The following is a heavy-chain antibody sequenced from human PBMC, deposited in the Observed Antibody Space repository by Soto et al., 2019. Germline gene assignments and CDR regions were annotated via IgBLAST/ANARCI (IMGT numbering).Heavy chain of an antibody. CDR2: IYYSGYT. V-gene: IGHV4-39*01. CDR1: GGSISSSSYY. J-gene: IGHJ6*02. Sequence: SETLSLTCTVSGGSISSSSYYWGWIRQPPGKGLEWIGSIYYSGYTYYNPSLESRVTISVDTSKNQFSLKVSSVTAADTAVFYCARLAGYCSGTSCYGYYGMDVWGQGTTVTVSS. CDR3: ARLAGYCSGTSCYGYYGMDV. D-gene: IGHD2-2*01.